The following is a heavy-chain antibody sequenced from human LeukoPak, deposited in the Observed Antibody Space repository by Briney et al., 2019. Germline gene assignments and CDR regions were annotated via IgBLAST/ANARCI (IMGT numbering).Heavy chain of an antibody. J-gene: IGHJ4*02. CDR3: TTEMVRGVITLDY. CDR1: GFTFSNAW. Sequence: PGGSLRLSCAASGFTFSNAWMSWVRQAPGKGLEWVGRIKSKTDGGTTDYAAPVKGRFTISRDDSKNTLYLQMNSLKTEDTAVYCCTTEMVRGVITLDYWGQGTLVTVSS. D-gene: IGHD3-10*01. V-gene: IGHV3-15*01. CDR2: IKSKTDGGTT.